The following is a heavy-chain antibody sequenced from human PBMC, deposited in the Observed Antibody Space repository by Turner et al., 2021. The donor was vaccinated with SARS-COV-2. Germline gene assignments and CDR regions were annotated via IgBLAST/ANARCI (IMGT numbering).Heavy chain of an antibody. CDR3: ASHRVGATIYYDYGMDV. V-gene: IGHV4-34*01. J-gene: IGHJ6*02. D-gene: IGHD1-26*01. CDR1: GGSFSGYY. Sequence: QVQLQQWGAGLLKPSETLSLTCAVYGGSFSGYYWSWIRQPPGKGLEWIGEINHSGSTNYNPSLKSRVTISVDTSKNQFSLNLSSVTAADTAVYYCASHRVGATIYYDYGMDVWGQGATVTVSS. CDR2: INHSGST.